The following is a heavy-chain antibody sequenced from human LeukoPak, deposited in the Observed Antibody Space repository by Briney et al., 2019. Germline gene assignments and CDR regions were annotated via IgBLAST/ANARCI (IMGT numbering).Heavy chain of an antibody. CDR2: ISYDGSNK. V-gene: IGHV3-30*18. CDR1: GFTFSNYV. CDR3: VKDLNCGGDCYSAAGH. Sequence: GGSLRLSCAASGFTFSNYVIHWVRQAPGKGLEWVAVISYDGSNKYYVDSVKGRFTISRDNSKNTLYLQMNSLRAEDTAVCYCVKDLNCGGDCYSAAGHWGQGILVTVSS. D-gene: IGHD2-21*02. J-gene: IGHJ4*02.